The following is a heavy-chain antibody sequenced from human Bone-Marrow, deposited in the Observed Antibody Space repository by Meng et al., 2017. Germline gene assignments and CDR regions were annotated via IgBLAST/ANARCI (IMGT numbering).Heavy chain of an antibody. V-gene: IGHV3-38-3*01. J-gene: IGHJ4*02. D-gene: IGHD5-18*01. CDR1: GFTVSSNE. Sequence: GESLKISCAASGFTVSSNEMSWVRQAPGKGLEWVSSISGGSTYYADSRKGRFTISRDNSKNTLYLQMNSLRAEDTAVYYCARGLVDTATIYYFDYWGQGTLVTVSS. CDR2: ISGGST. CDR3: ARGLVDTATIYYFDY.